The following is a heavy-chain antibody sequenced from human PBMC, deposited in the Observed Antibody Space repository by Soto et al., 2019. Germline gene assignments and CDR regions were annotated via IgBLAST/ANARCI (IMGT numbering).Heavy chain of an antibody. V-gene: IGHV4-61*01. D-gene: IGHD6-13*01. Sequence: SETLSLTCTVSGGSVSSGSYYWSWIRQPPGKGLEWIGYIYYSGSTNYNPSLKSRVTISVDTSENQFSLKLSSVTAADTAVYYCARYGIAAAASLDWFDPWGQGTLVTVSS. CDR3: ARYGIAAAASLDWFDP. J-gene: IGHJ5*02. CDR2: IYYSGST. CDR1: GGSVSSGSYY.